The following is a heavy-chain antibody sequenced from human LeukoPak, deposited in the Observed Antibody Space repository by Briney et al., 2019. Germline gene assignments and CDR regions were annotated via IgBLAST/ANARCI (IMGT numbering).Heavy chain of an antibody. V-gene: IGHV4-59*12. Sequence: PSETLSLTCTVSGGSISSYYWSWIRQPPGKGLEWIGYIYYSGSTYYNPSLKSRVTISVDTSKNQFSLKLSSVTAADTAVYYCARDMRVVVVAHDAFDIWGQGTMVTVSS. CDR2: IYYSGST. D-gene: IGHD2-15*01. CDR3: ARDMRVVVVAHDAFDI. J-gene: IGHJ3*02. CDR1: GGSISSYY.